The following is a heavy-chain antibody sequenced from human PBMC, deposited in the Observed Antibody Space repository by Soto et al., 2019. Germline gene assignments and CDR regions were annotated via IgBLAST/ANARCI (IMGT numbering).Heavy chain of an antibody. CDR3: AGGRDYAY. D-gene: IGHD4-17*01. V-gene: IGHV4-4*02. Sequence: VQLTESGPGLVRPSGTLSLTCDVSGGAITPSVLWTCVRQFPGRGLEWIGGIAHDGHTNYNPSLSGRVTMSVDLSNSQFSLNVASVNAADTAVYFCAGGRDYAYWGQGTLGTVSS. CDR1: GGAITPSVL. J-gene: IGHJ4*02. CDR2: IAHDGHT.